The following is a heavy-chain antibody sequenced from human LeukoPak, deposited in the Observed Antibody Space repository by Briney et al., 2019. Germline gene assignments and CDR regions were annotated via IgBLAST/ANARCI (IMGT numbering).Heavy chain of an antibody. CDR1: GFSFSTYT. CDR3: AREYCTTNNCYNWGLGY. J-gene: IGHJ4*02. CDR2: IASNGGNK. D-gene: IGHD2-2*02. Sequence: GGSPRLSCAASGFSFSTYTMRWVRQAPGKGLEYVSGIASNGGNKDYANSVKGRFTISRDNSKNTVYLQMGSLRAEDMAVYYCAREYCTTNNCYNWGLGYWGQGTLVTVSS. V-gene: IGHV3-64*01.